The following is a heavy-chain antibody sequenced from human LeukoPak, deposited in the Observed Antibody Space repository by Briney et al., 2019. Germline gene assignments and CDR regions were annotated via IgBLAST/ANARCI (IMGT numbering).Heavy chain of an antibody. CDR2: INAGNGNT. Sequence: ASVKVSCKASGYTFTSYAMHWVRQAPGQRLEWMGWINAGNGNTKYSQKFQGRVTITRDTSASTAYMEPSSLRSEDTAVYYSARDPCSSTSCYGNWFDPWGQGTLVTVSS. J-gene: IGHJ5*02. CDR3: ARDPCSSTSCYGNWFDP. D-gene: IGHD2-2*01. CDR1: GYTFTSYA. V-gene: IGHV1-3*01.